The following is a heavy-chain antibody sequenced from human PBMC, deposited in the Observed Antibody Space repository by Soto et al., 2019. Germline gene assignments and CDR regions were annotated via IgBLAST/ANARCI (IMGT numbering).Heavy chain of an antibody. V-gene: IGHV1-18*01. D-gene: IGHD3-3*01. Sequence: ASVKVSCKASGYTFTSYGISWVRQAPGQGLEWMGWISAYNGNTNYAQKLQGRVTMTTDTSTSTAYMELRSLRSDDTAVYYWARGREFVAAFDDFWGGFMDVWGQGTTVTVSS. CDR3: ARGREFVAAFDDFWGGFMDV. CDR1: GYTFTSYG. J-gene: IGHJ6*02. CDR2: ISAYNGNT.